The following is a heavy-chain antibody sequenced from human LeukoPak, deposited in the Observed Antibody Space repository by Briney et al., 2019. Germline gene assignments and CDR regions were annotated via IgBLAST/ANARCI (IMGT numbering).Heavy chain of an antibody. CDR3: ARAPLWFGEPWPNAFDI. CDR2: IKQDGSEK. Sequence: GGSLRLSCAASGFTFSSYWMSWVRQAPGKGLEWVANIKQDGSEKYYVDSVKGRFTISRDNAKNSLYLQMNSLRAEDTAVYYCARAPLWFGEPWPNAFDIWGQGTMVTVSS. J-gene: IGHJ3*02. CDR1: GFTFSSYW. D-gene: IGHD3-10*01. V-gene: IGHV3-7*01.